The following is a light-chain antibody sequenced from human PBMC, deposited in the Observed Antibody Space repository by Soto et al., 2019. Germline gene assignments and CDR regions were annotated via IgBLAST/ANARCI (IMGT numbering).Light chain of an antibody. CDR1: QSIGLW. Sequence: DVQMTQSPSTLSASVGDRVTITCRASQSIGLWLAWYQEKPGKAPKPLVYDASSLQTGVSSRFSGSGSGTEFTLTISNLKPDDFATYSCHQYSVFPLTFGQGTKGEIK. J-gene: IGKJ1*01. CDR3: HQYSVFPLT. V-gene: IGKV1-5*01. CDR2: DAS.